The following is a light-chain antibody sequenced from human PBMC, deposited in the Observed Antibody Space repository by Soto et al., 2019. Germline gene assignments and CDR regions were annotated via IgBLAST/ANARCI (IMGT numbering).Light chain of an antibody. CDR3: QQYNSYPWT. CDR2: KAS. Sequence: DIQMTQSPSTLSASVGDRVTITCRASQSISSWLAWYQQKPGKAPKLLIYKASSLESGGPSRFSGSGSGTEFTLTLSSLQPDDFAPDYCQQYNSYPWTFGQGTKVEIK. CDR1: QSISSW. V-gene: IGKV1-5*03. J-gene: IGKJ1*01.